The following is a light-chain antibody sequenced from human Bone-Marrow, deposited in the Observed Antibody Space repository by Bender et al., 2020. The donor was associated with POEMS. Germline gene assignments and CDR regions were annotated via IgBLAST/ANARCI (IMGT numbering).Light chain of an antibody. CDR1: NTDIGNYNL. V-gene: IGLV2-14*02. CDR3: SSYTSSSTSYV. J-gene: IGLJ1*01. Sequence: QSALTQPASVSGSPGQSITISCTGTNTDIGNYNLVSWYQQHPGKAPKVMIYEVSKWPSGVSPRFSGSKSGNSASLTISGLQAEDEADYYCSSYTSSSTSYVFGTATKVTVL. CDR2: EVS.